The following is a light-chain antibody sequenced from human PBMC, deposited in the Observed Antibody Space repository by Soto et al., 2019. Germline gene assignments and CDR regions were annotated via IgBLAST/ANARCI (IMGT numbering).Light chain of an antibody. Sequence: DIQMTQSPSSLSASVGDRVTFTCQASQAIGNCLNWYQHKPGKAPKLLIFDASRLETGVPSRFTGSGSGTYFTFTINTMQPEDFATYYCQQCNKLPLTFGGGTKVEIK. CDR2: DAS. J-gene: IGKJ4*01. V-gene: IGKV1-33*01. CDR1: QAIGNC. CDR3: QQCNKLPLT.